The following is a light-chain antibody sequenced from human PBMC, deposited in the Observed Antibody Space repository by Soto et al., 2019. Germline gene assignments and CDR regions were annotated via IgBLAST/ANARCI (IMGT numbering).Light chain of an antibody. J-gene: IGKJ3*01. CDR3: QHYASSPPLFT. Sequence: EIVLTQSPGTLSLSPEERATLSCRASQSVGSTYLAWYQQKPGQAPRLLIYAASTRVTGIPDRFSGGGSGTDFTLTISRLEPEDFAVYYCQHYASSPPLFTFGPGTKVDIK. CDR1: QSVGSTY. V-gene: IGKV3-20*01. CDR2: AAS.